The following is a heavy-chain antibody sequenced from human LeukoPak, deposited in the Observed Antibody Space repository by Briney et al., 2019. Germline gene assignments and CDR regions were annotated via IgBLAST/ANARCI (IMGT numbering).Heavy chain of an antibody. V-gene: IGHV3-53*01. J-gene: IGHJ5*02. CDR3: AKDFSVGVTMIRGPFDP. CDR1: GFTVSSNY. CDR2: LYSGGDT. D-gene: IGHD3-10*01. Sequence: PGGSLRLSCAASGFTVSSNYMNWVRQAPGKGLEWVSVLYSGGDTYYTDSVKGRFTISRDNSKNTLYLQINSLRAEDTAVYYCAKDFSVGVTMIRGPFDPWGQGTLVTVSS.